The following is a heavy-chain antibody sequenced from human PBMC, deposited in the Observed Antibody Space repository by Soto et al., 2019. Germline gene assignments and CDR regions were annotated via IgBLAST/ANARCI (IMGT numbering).Heavy chain of an antibody. V-gene: IGHV3-23*01. J-gene: IGHJ4*02. Sequence: GGSLRLSCAASGFTFSSYAMSWVRQAPGKGLEWVSAISGSGGSTYYADSVKGRFTISRDNSKNTLYLQMNSLRAEDTAVYYCGGNIIAAAHEYWGQGTLVTVSS. D-gene: IGHD6-13*01. CDR1: GFTFSSYA. CDR3: GGNIIAAAHEY. CDR2: ISGSGGST.